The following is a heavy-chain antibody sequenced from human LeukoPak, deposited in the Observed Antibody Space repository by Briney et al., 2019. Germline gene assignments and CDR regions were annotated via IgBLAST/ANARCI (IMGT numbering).Heavy chain of an antibody. CDR1: GYSISSGYY. CDR3: ARLGFLRSLYPFDP. Sequence: SETLSLTCAVSGYSISSGYYWDWIRQPPGKGLEWIGSIYHSGSTYYNPSLKSRVTISVDTSKNQFSLKLSSVTAADTAVYYCARLGFLRSLYPFDPWGQGTLVTVSS. CDR2: IYHSGST. J-gene: IGHJ5*02. D-gene: IGHD3-3*01. V-gene: IGHV4-38-2*01.